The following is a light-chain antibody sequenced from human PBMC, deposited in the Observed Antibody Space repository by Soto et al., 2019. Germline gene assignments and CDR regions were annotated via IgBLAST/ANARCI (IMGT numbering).Light chain of an antibody. CDR1: QTISSW. V-gene: IGKV1-5*03. Sequence: DSQMTQSPSTMSTPSGDRVTITCEASQTISSWLAWYQQKPGKAAKLLIYKASTLKSGVPSRFSGSGSGTEFTLTISSLQPDDFATYYCQHYNSYSEAFGQGTKVDIK. CDR3: QHYNSYSEA. J-gene: IGKJ1*01. CDR2: KAS.